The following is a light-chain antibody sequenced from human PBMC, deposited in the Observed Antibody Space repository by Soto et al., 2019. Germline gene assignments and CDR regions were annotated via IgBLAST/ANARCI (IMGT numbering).Light chain of an antibody. Sequence: EIVMTQSPATLSVSPGQRATLSCRASQSVSSTLAWYQQKPGQSPRLLIYGASTRATGIPARFSGGGSGTECTLTISSLQSEDFAVYFCQQYNRWPLTFGGGTRVEI. V-gene: IGKV3D-15*01. CDR2: GAS. J-gene: IGKJ4*01. CDR3: QQYNRWPLT. CDR1: QSVSST.